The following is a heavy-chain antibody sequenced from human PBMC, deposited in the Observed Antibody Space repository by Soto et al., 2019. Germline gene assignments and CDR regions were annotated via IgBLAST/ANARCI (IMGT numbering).Heavy chain of an antibody. D-gene: IGHD3-3*01. CDR1: GFTFSSYG. V-gene: IGHV3-33*01. J-gene: IGHJ4*02. Sequence: PGGSLRLSCAASGFTFSSYGMHWVRQAPGKGLEWVAVIWYDGSNKYYADSVKGRFTIPRDNSKNTLYLQMNSLRAEDTAVYYCASGADFWSGYYPPNFDYWGQGTLVTVSS. CDR2: IWYDGSNK. CDR3: ASGADFWSGYYPPNFDY.